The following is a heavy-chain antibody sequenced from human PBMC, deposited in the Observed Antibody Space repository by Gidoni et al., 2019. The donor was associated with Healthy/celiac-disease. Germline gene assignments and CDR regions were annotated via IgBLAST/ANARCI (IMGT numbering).Heavy chain of an antibody. J-gene: IGHJ4*02. CDR3: TTDRTLLWFGESPATYFDY. CDR2: IKSKTDGGTT. V-gene: IGHV3-15*01. Sequence: EVQLVESGGGLVKPGGSLRLSCAACGFTFSNAWLSWVRQAPGTGLEWVGRIKSKTDGGTTDYAAPVKGRFTISRDDSKNTLYLQMNSLKTEDTAVYYCTTDRTLLWFGESPATYFDYWGQGTLVTVSS. CDR1: GFTFSNAW. D-gene: IGHD3-10*01.